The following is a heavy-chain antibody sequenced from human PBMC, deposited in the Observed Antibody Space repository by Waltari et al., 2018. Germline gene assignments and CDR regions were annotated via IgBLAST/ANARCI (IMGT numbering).Heavy chain of an antibody. J-gene: IGHJ4*02. CDR2: ITPKYGGT. Sequence: QVQLVQSGAEVKRPGASVRVSCKASGYPFSDHYVRWGRQAPGQGLEWMGWITPKYGGTDYSQKFQGRFTMTGDTSISTAYMELNRLTSDDTAVYFCARDDGSTSGADYWGQCTLVTVSS. CDR3: ARDDGSTSGADY. CDR1: GYPFSDHY. D-gene: IGHD3-10*01. V-gene: IGHV1-2*02.